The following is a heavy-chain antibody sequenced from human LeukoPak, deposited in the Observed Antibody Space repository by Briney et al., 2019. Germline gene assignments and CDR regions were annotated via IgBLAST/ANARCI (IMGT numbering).Heavy chain of an antibody. J-gene: IGHJ4*02. V-gene: IGHV3-23*01. CDR3: AKDLPYYGSGSYYIN. CDR1: GFTFSSYA. D-gene: IGHD3-10*01. CDR2: ISGSGGST. Sequence: LTGGSLRLSCAASGFTFSSYAMSWVRQAPGKGLEWVSAISGSGGSTYYADSVKGRFTIPRDNSKNTLYLQMNSLRAEDTAVYYCAKDLPYYGSGSYYINWGQGTLVTVSS.